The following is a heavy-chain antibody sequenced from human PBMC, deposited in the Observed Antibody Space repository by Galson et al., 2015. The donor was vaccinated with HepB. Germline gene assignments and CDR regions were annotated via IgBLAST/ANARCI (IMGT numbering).Heavy chain of an antibody. J-gene: IGHJ6*03. Sequence: SETLSLTCAVYGESLSGYYWSWIRQPPGKGLEWIGEIDHTGSTNYNPSLESRVTISLDMSKTQFSLKLTSVTAADTAVFYCVRGRYYGSGSFPTKYSYYYHYMDVWGKGTTVTVSS. CDR1: GESLSGYY. V-gene: IGHV4-34*01. CDR2: IDHTGST. D-gene: IGHD3-10*01. CDR3: VRGRYYGSGSFPTKYSYYYHYMDV.